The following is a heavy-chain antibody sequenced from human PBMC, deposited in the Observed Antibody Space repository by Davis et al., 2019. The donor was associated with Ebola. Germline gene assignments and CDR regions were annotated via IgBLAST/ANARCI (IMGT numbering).Heavy chain of an antibody. J-gene: IGHJ6*03. CDR1: GFIFDIYG. V-gene: IGHV3-23*01. Sequence: GESLKISCAASGFIFDIYGMSWVRQAPGKGLEWVSAISGSGGSTYYADSVKGRFTISRDNSKNTLYLQMNSLRAEDTAVYYCANTRGYIVVVTAAGYMDVWGKGTTVTVSS. CDR2: ISGSGGST. CDR3: ANTRGYIVVVTAAGYMDV. D-gene: IGHD2-2*01.